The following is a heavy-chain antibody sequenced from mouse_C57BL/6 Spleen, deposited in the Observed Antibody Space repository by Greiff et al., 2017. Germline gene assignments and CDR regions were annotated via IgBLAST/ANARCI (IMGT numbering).Heavy chain of an antibody. D-gene: IGHD1-1*01. CDR2: LYPRSGNT. CDR3: ARGEVYYYGSSLAWFAY. CDR1: GYTFTSYG. Sequence: QVQLQQSGAELARPGASVKLSCKASGYTFTSYGISWVKQRTGQGLEWIGELYPRSGNTYYNEKFKGKATLTADKSSSTAYMELRSLTSEDSAVYFCARGEVYYYGSSLAWFAYWGQGTLVTVSA. V-gene: IGHV1-81*01. J-gene: IGHJ3*01.